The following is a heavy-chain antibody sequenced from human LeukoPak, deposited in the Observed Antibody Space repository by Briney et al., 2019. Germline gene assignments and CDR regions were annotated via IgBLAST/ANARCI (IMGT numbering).Heavy chain of an antibody. D-gene: IGHD6-6*01. J-gene: IGHJ6*02. CDR1: GFTFSSYG. Sequence: GRSLRLSCAASGFTFSSYGMHWVRQAPGKGLEWVAVISYDGSNKYYADSVKGRFTISRDNSNNTLYLQMNSLRAEDTAVYYCAKENIAARPDYYYYYGMDVWGQGTTVTVSS. CDR3: AKENIAARPDYYYYYGMDV. V-gene: IGHV3-30*18. CDR2: ISYDGSNK.